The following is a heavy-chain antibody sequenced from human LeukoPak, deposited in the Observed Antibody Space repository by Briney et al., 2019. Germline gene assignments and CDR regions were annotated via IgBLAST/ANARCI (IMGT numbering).Heavy chain of an antibody. CDR2: MYYSGTT. V-gene: IGHV4-59*01. Sequence: SETLSLTCTVSDGSISNYYWSCIRQPPGKGLEWIGFMYYSGTTNFNPSLKSRVTISVDTSKNQFSLKLSSVTAADTAVYYCARGLYYDDSAYYDYWGQGTLVTVSS. CDR1: DGSISNYY. CDR3: ARGLYYDDSAYYDY. J-gene: IGHJ4*02. D-gene: IGHD3-22*01.